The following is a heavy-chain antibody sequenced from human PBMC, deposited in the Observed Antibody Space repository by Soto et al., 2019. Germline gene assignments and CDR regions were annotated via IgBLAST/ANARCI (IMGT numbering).Heavy chain of an antibody. Sequence: ASVQVTCQASGYTFTSYYIHWVRQTPGQGLEWMGIINPSGGSTSYAQKFQGRVTMTRDTSTSTVYMELSSLRSEDTAVYYCARAGGYQLLYYFDYWGQGTLVTVSS. V-gene: IGHV1-46*03. J-gene: IGHJ4*02. CDR3: ARAGGYQLLYYFDY. CDR1: GYTFTSYY. D-gene: IGHD2-2*02. CDR2: INPSGGST.